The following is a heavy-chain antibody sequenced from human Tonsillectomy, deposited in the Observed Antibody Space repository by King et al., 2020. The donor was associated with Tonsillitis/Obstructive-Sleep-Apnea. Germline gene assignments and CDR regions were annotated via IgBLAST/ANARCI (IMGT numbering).Heavy chain of an antibody. CDR1: GFTFDDYA. Sequence: VQLVESGGGVVQPGGSLRLSCAASGFTFDDYAMHWVRQAPGKGLEWVSLISGDGGYTYYADSVKGRFTISRDNSKNSQYLQMNSLRTEDTALYYCAKEKERSPGYAFDSWGQGALVTLSS. V-gene: IGHV3-43*02. CDR2: ISGDGGYT. D-gene: IGHD1-1*01. CDR3: AKEKERSPGYAFDS. J-gene: IGHJ3*02.